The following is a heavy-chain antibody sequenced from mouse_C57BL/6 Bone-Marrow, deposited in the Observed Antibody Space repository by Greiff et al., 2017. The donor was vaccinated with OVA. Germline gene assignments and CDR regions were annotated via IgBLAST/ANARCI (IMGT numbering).Heavy chain of an antibody. D-gene: IGHD2-5*01. CDR1: EYAFPSHD. CDR2: INSAGGST. Sequence: EVKLVESGGGLVQPGASLKLSCESNEYAFPSHDMSWVRKTPEKRLELVAAINSAGGSTYYPDTMERRFIISRDNTKKTLYLQMSSLRSEDTALYYGARRGDSKYVRWYFDYWGQGTTLTVSS. CDR3: ARRGDSKYVRWYFDY. V-gene: IGHV5-2*03. J-gene: IGHJ2*01.